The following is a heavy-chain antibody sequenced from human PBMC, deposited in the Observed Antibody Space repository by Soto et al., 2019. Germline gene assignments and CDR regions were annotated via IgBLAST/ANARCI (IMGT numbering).Heavy chain of an antibody. D-gene: IGHD3-3*01. Sequence: GEPMKISCKGSGYNFAGYWIAWVRQMPGKGLELMGIIYPSDSDTRYRPSFQGQVTISADKSISSAYLQWGSLRASDTAMYYCARGGVSTRTFDYWGQGTPVTVSS. CDR1: GYNFAGYW. CDR3: ARGGVSTRTFDY. CDR2: IYPSDSDT. V-gene: IGHV5-51*01. J-gene: IGHJ4*02.